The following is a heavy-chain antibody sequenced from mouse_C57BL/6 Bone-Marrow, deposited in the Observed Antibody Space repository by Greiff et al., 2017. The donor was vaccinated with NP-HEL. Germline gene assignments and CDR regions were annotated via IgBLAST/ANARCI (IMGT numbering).Heavy chain of an antibody. J-gene: IGHJ2*01. CDR3: AIYYYGSSYYFDY. D-gene: IGHD1-1*01. V-gene: IGHV5-17*01. CDR2: ISSGSSTI. Sequence: EVQLVESGGGLVKPGGSLKLSCAASGFTFSDYGMHWVRQAPEKGLEWVAYISSGSSTIYYVDTVKGRFTISRDNAKNTLFLQMTSLRSEDTAMYYCAIYYYGSSYYFDYWGQGTTLTVSS. CDR1: GFTFSDYG.